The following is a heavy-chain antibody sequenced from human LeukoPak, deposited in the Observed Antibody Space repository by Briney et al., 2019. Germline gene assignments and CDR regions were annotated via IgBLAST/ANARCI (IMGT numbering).Heavy chain of an antibody. J-gene: IGHJ4*02. CDR2: IYHSGST. CDR3: ANSIDFDYGDYYFDY. D-gene: IGHD4-17*01. V-gene: IGHV4-4*02. Sequence: SETLSLTCAVSGGSISSSNWWSWVRQPPGKGLEWVGEIYHSGSTNYNPSLKSRVTISVDKSKNQFSLKPSSVTAADTAVYYCANSIDFDYGDYYFDYWGQGALVTISS. CDR1: GGSISSSNW.